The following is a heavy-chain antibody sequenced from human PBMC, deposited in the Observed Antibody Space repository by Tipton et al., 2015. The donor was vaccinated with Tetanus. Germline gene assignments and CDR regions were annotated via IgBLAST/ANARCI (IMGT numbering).Heavy chain of an antibody. CDR1: GFTFSDSA. Sequence: GSLRLSCAASGFTFSDSAMNWVRQAPGKGLEWVGRIKSKTDGETTDYAASVRGRFTISRDDSKKTPYLQMNGLKTEATAVYYCSTVRGGGRYEFDYWGQGTLVTVSS. CDR2: IKSKTDGETT. V-gene: IGHV3-15*01. CDR3: STVRGGGRYEFDY. J-gene: IGHJ4*02. D-gene: IGHD6-19*01.